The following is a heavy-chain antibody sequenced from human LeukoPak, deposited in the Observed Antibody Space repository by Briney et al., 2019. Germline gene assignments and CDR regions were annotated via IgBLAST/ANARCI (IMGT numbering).Heavy chain of an antibody. J-gene: IGHJ4*02. CDR2: IYYSGST. V-gene: IGHV4-59*01. CDR1: GDSISSYY. Sequence: PSETLSLTCTVSGDSISSYYWSWIPQPRGKGLEWSGYIYYSGSTNYNPSHKSRVTISVDTSKNQFSLKLSSVTAADTAVYYCARGTYYYGSGSYPAGFDYWGQGTLVTVSS. CDR3: ARGTYYYGSGSYPAGFDY. D-gene: IGHD3-10*01.